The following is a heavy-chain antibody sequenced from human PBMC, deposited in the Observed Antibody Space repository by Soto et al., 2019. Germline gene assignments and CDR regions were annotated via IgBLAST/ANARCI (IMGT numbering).Heavy chain of an antibody. CDR1: GFSFGAYA. Sequence: EEQLLESGGGLVQPGGSLRLSCAASGFSFGAYAMSWVRQAPGKGLEWVSTISGSSGGIYYAGSARGRFTISRDNSKNTLSLQLNSLRAEDTAVYYCTKWSRLCSGTSCVYSYAMDVWGQGTTVTVSS. D-gene: IGHD2-2*01. V-gene: IGHV3-23*01. CDR3: TKWSRLCSGTSCVYSYAMDV. J-gene: IGHJ6*02. CDR2: ISGSSGGI.